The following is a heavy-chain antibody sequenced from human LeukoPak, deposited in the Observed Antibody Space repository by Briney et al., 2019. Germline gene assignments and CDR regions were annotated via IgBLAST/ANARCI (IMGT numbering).Heavy chain of an antibody. V-gene: IGHV1-69*13. J-gene: IGHJ6*03. CDR3: ARTAPGTSLGGYYYYKDA. D-gene: IGHD1/OR15-1a*01. CDR1: GGTFSSYA. CDR2: IIPIFGTA. Sequence: ASVKVSCKASGGTFSSYAISWVRQAPGQGLEWMGGIIPIFGTANYAQKFQGRVTITADESTSTAYMELSSLRSEDTAVYYCARTAPGTSLGGYYYYKDAWGQGTTVTVSS.